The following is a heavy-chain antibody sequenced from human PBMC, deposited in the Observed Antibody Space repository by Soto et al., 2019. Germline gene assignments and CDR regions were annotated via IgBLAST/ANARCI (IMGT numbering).Heavy chain of an antibody. J-gene: IGHJ6*02. CDR1: GGSFMSQA. D-gene: IGHD3-10*01. CDR3: ARGSYDSYAGFFGMDV. V-gene: IGHV1-69*01. CDR2: IIPFSGTV. Sequence: PRPQVKVSCKASGGSFMSQAISWVRQAPGQGPEWMGGIIPFSGTVTYTQRFQGRLTLTADEPTKTAYMELSSLRSEDTAVYYCARGSYDSYAGFFGMDVWGQGTKVTVSS.